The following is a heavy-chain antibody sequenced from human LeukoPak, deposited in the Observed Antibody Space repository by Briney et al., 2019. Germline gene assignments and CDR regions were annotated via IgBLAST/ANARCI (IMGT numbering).Heavy chain of an antibody. V-gene: IGHV3-23*01. CDR2: ISGSGGST. CDR3: AKETYSSGWYPYFDY. Sequence: GGSLRLSCVASGFTFSSYAMSWARQAPGKGLEWVSGISGSGGSTYYADSVKGRFTISRDNSKNTLFLQMNGLRAEDTAVYYCAKETYSSGWYPYFDYWGQGTLVTVSS. D-gene: IGHD6-19*01. CDR1: GFTFSSYA. J-gene: IGHJ4*02.